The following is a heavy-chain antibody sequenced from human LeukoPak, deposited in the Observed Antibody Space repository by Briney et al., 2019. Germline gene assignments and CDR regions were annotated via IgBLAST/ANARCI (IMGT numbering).Heavy chain of an antibody. CDR1: EFTFSSYW. CDR2: IKQDGSEK. D-gene: IGHD3-22*01. V-gene: IGHV3-7*01. Sequence: GGSLRLSCAASEFTFSSYWMSWVRQAPGKGLEWVANIKQDGSEKYYVDSVKGRFTISRDNAKNSLYLQMNSLRAEDTAVYYCARVAWGDYYDSSGYYYGGAFDIWGQGTMVTVSS. J-gene: IGHJ3*02. CDR3: ARVAWGDYYDSSGYYYGGAFDI.